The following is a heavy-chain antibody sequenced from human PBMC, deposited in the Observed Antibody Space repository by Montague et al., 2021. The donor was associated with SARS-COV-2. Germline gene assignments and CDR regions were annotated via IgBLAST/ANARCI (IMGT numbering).Heavy chain of an antibody. J-gene: IGHJ6*02. D-gene: IGHD3-3*01. CDR3: AKDRRYYDFWSGYLGRPTRHYYYYGMDV. V-gene: IGHV3-30*18. CDR2: ISYDGSNK. CDR1: GFTFSSYG. Sequence: SLRLSCAASGFTFSSYGMHCVRQAPGKGLEWVAVISYDGSNKYYADSVKGRFTISRDNSKNTLYLQMNSLRAEDTAVYYCAKDRRYYDFWSGYLGRPTRHYYYYGMDVWGQGTTVTVSS.